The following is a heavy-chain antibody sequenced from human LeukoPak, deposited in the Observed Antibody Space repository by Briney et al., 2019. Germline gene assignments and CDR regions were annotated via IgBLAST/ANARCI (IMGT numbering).Heavy chain of an antibody. J-gene: IGHJ4*02. V-gene: IGHV3-21*01. CDR2: ISSSSSYI. CDR3: ARSREWELPFDY. D-gene: IGHD1-26*01. CDR1: GFTFSSYS. Sequence: GGSLRLSCAASGFTFSSYSMNWVRQAPGKGLEWVSSISSSSSYIYYADSVKGRFTISRDNAKNSLYLQMNSLRAEDTAVYYCARSREWELPFDYWGQGTLVTVSS.